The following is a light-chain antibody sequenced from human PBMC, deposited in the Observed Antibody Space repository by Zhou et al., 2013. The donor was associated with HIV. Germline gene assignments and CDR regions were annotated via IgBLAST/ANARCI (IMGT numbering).Light chain of an antibody. CDR1: QSISSY. CDR2: GAS. J-gene: IGKJ3*01. CDR3: QQFNSYPFT. V-gene: IGKV1-39*01. Sequence: DIQMTQSPSSLSASVGDRVTITCRASQSISSYLNWYQVKPGKAPDLLISGASVLQSGVPLRFSGSASGTDFTLTINGLQPEDFATYYCQQFNSYPFTFGPGTKVDI.